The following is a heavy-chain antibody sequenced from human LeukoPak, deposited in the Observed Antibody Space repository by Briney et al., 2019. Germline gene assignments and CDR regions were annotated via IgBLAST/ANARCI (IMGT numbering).Heavy chain of an antibody. Sequence: GGSLRLSCAASGFTFSSYAMHWVRQAPGKGLEWVAVISYDGGNKYYADSVKGRFTISRDNSKNTLYLQMNSLRAEDTAVYYCARPLGPRLPYGMDVWGQGTTVTVSS. CDR2: ISYDGGNK. J-gene: IGHJ6*02. CDR3: ARPLGPRLPYGMDV. D-gene: IGHD2-15*01. V-gene: IGHV3-30-3*01. CDR1: GFTFSSYA.